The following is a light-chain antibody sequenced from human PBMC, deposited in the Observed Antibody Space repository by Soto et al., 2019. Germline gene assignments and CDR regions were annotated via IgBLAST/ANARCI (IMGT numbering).Light chain of an antibody. Sequence: SGFTQSPSTLSLSPGERATLSCRAIQSVSSSYLAWYQQKPGQAPRLLIYGASSRATGIPDRFSGSGSGTDFTLTISRLEPGDFAVYYCQQYGSSPPWTFGQGTKVDIK. J-gene: IGKJ1*01. CDR2: GAS. V-gene: IGKV3-20*01. CDR3: QQYGSSPPWT. CDR1: QSVSSSY.